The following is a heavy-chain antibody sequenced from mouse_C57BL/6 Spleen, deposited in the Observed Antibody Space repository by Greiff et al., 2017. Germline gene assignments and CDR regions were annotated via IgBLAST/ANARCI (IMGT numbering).Heavy chain of an antibody. CDR2: IYPGDGDT. CDR1: GYAFSSYW. J-gene: IGHJ1*03. CDR3: GRYYYGSSLDFDG. Sequence: QVQLQQSGAELVKPGASVKISCKASGYAFSSYWMNWVKQRPGKGLEWIGPIYPGDGDTNYNGKFKGKATLTADKSSSTAYMQLSSLTAEDAAVYFCGRYYYGSSLDFDGWGTGTTVTVSS. V-gene: IGHV1-80*01. D-gene: IGHD1-1*01.